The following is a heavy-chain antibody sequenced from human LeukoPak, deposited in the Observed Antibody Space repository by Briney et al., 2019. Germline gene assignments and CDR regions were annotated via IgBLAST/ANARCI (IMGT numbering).Heavy chain of an antibody. V-gene: IGHV4-59*01. J-gene: IGHJ4*02. Sequence: PSETLSLTCTVSGGSISSYYWSWIRQPPGKGLEWIGYIFYSGSTNYNPSLKSRVTISVDTSKNQFSLKLSSVTAADTAVYYCARNRGYYPSLWGQGTLVTVSS. CDR1: GGSISSYY. CDR2: IFYSGST. CDR3: ARNRGYYPSL. D-gene: IGHD3-22*01.